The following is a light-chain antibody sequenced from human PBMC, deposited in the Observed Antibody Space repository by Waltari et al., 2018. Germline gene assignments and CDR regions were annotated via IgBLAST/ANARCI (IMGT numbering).Light chain of an antibody. CDR1: SSAIGTYNY. V-gene: IGLV2-14*03. J-gene: IGLJ3*02. CDR3: SSYTRVSASVV. CDR2: DVS. Sequence: QSALTQPASVSGSPGQSITISCPGTSSAIGTYNYASWYQQHPGQAPKLIIYDVSKRPSGVSIRFSGSKSDNTASLTISGLQAEDEADYYCSSYTRVSASVVFGGGTKLTVL.